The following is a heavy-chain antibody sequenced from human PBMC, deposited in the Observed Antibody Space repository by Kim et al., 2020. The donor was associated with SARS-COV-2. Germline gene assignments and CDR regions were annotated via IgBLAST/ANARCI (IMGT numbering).Heavy chain of an antibody. CDR1: GYTFTSYG. D-gene: IGHD3-10*01. V-gene: IGHV1-18*01. CDR3: ARDKVGWFGELSGVDY. Sequence: ASVKVSCKASGYTFTSYGISWVRQAPGQGLEWMGWISAYNGNTNYAQKLQGRVTITTDTSTRTAYMELRSLSSDDTAVYYCARDKVGWFGELSGVDYWGQGTLVTVSS. J-gene: IGHJ4*02. CDR2: ISAYNGNT.